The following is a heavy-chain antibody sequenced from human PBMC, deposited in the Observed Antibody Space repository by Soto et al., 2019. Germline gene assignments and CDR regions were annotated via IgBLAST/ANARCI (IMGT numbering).Heavy chain of an antibody. CDR2: IYWDDDK. D-gene: IGHD2-21*02. CDR3: AHSRCGGDCLPSYPSHYYYGMDV. CDR1: GFSLSTSGVS. Sequence: QITLKESGPTLVKPTQTLTLTCTFSGFSLSTSGVSVGWIRQPPGKALEWLALIYWDDDKRYSPSLKSRLTITKDTSKIQVVLRMTNMDPVDTATYYCAHSRCGGDCLPSYPSHYYYGMDVWGQGTTVTVSS. V-gene: IGHV2-5*02. J-gene: IGHJ6*02.